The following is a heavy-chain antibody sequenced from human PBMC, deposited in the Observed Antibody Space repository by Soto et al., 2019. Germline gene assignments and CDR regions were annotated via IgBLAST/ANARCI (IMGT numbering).Heavy chain of an antibody. J-gene: IGHJ3*02. CDR3: AKGLSGVVTAADSDAFDI. V-gene: IGHV3-30*18. CDR1: GFTFSSYG. CDR2: ISYDGSNK. D-gene: IGHD2-21*02. Sequence: PGGSLRLSCAASGFTFSSYGMHWVRQAPGKGLEWVAVISYDGSNKYYADSVKGRFTISRDNSKNTLYLQMNSLRAEDTAVYYCAKGLSGVVTAADSDAFDIWGQGTMVTVSS.